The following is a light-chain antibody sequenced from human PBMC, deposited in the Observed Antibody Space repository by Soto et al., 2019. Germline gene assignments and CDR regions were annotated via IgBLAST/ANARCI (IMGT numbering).Light chain of an antibody. V-gene: IGKV4-1*01. Sequence: IVMTQSPDSLTVSLGETATINCKSSQSVLNTSNKKDYISWFQQRSGRPPKLLIYWASTRESGVPDRFSGSGSGTDFTLTINNLQAEDGAVYYCQQYFSSVLYTFGQGTKLEIK. CDR3: QQYFSSVLYT. J-gene: IGKJ2*01. CDR2: WAS. CDR1: QSVLNTSNKKDY.